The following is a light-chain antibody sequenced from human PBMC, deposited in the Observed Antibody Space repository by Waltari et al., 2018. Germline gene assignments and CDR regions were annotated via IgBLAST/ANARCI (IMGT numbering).Light chain of an antibody. CDR2: EVS. V-gene: IGLV2-14*01. J-gene: IGLJ3*02. CDR3: SSYSSSSTLV. Sequence: QSALTQPASVSGSPGQSITISCSGTSSDVGGYTYVSWYQQHPGKAPKLMIYEVSNRPPGVSNRFSGSKAGNTASLIISGRQAEDEADYYCSSYSSSSTLVFGGGTKLTVL. CDR1: SSDVGGYTY.